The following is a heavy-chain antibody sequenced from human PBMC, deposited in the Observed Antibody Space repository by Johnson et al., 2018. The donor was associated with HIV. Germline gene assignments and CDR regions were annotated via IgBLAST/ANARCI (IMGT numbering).Heavy chain of an antibody. Sequence: EVQLLESGGGVVRPGGSLRLSCVASGFTFSSYDMHWVRQATGKGLEWVSAIGTAGDTYYADSVKGRFTISRDTSKNTLYLQINSLRTEDTARYYCATHLSDYDDTLTDDAFDVWGQGTVVTVSS. V-gene: IGHV3-13*01. CDR1: GFTFSSYD. D-gene: IGHD4-17*01. CDR3: ATHLSDYDDTLTDDAFDV. J-gene: IGHJ3*01. CDR2: IGTAGDT.